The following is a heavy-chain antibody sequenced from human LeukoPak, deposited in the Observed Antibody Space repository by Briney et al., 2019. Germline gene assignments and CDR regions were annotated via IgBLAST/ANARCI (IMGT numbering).Heavy chain of an antibody. CDR2: INPNSGGT. Sequence: ASVKVSCKASGYTFTKSDYMHWVRQAPGQGLEWMGWINPNSGGTNYAQKFQGRVTMTRDTSISTAYMELSRLRSDDTAVYYCARAAVGAQGYNWFDPWGQGTLVTVSS. CDR3: ARAAVGAQGYNWFDP. V-gene: IGHV1-2*02. D-gene: IGHD1-26*01. CDR1: GYTFTKSDY. J-gene: IGHJ5*02.